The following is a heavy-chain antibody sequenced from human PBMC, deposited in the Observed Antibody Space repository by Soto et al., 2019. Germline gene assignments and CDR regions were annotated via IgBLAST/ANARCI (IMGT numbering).Heavy chain of an antibody. Sequence: GASVKVSCKVSGYTLTELSMHWVRQAPGKGLEWMGGFDPEDGETIYAQKFQGRVTMTEDTSTDTAYMELSSLRSEDTAVYYCATITKDYELDYFDYWGQGTLVTVSS. D-gene: IGHD4-17*01. CDR2: FDPEDGET. V-gene: IGHV1-24*01. J-gene: IGHJ4*02. CDR1: GYTLTELS. CDR3: ATITKDYELDYFDY.